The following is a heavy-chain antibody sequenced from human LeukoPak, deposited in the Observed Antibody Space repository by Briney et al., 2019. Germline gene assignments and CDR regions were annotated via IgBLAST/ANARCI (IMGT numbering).Heavy chain of an antibody. CDR1: GGSISSYY. V-gene: IGHV4-59*08. CDR2: IYYSGST. CDR3: ARSGYYYYGIDV. Sequence: SETLSLTCTVSGGSISSYYWSWIRQPPGKGLEWIGYIYYSGSTNYNPSLKSRVTISVDTSKNQFSLKLSSVTAADTAVYYCARSGYYYYGIDVWGQGTTVTVSS. J-gene: IGHJ6*02.